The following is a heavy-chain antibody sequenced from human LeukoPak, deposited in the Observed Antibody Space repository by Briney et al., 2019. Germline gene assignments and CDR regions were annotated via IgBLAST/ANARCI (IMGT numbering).Heavy chain of an antibody. Sequence: GGSLRLSCAASGFTFSSSEVNWVRQAPGKGLEWVSYISDSGSTIYYADSVKGRFTISRDNAKNSLYLQMNSLRAEDTAVYYCAREGRSSGWYFALDYWGQGTLVTVSS. CDR3: AREGRSSGWYFALDY. V-gene: IGHV3-48*03. J-gene: IGHJ4*02. CDR2: ISDSGSTI. D-gene: IGHD6-19*01. CDR1: GFTFSSSE.